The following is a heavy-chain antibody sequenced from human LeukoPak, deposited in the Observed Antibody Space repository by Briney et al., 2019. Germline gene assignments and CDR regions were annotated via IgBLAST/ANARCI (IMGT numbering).Heavy chain of an antibody. CDR3: AKAGGADKYGMDV. CDR1: GVTHSDYA. D-gene: IGHD2-15*01. Sequence: GGSLRLSCAASGVTHSDYAMAWVRRAPGKGLEWVSSISNTGGSTFYADSVKGRFTISRDKPKNKMYLQMNSLRHNDTATYYCAKAGGADKYGMDVWGQGTTVILSS. CDR2: ISNTGGST. V-gene: IGHV3-23*01. J-gene: IGHJ6*02.